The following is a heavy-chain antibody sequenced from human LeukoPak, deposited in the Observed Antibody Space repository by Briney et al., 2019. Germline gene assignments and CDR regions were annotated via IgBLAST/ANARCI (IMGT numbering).Heavy chain of an antibody. CDR1: GFTFSSYS. CDR2: ISSSSSYI. J-gene: IGHJ4*02. CDR3: ARDGSGYYGSGNFDY. Sequence: GGSLGLSCAASGFTFSSYSMNWVRQAPGKGLEWVSSISSSSSYIYYADSVKGRFTISRDNAKNSLYLQMNSLRAEDTAVYYCARDGSGYYGSGNFDYWGQGTLVTVSS. V-gene: IGHV3-21*01. D-gene: IGHD3-10*01.